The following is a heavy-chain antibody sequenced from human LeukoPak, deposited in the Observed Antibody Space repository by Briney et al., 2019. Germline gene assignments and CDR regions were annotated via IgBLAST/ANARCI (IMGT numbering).Heavy chain of an antibody. CDR2: ISSNGGST. CDR3: ARDLSGWFGCIDC. CDR1: GFTFSSYA. J-gene: IGHJ4*02. D-gene: IGHD3-10*01. Sequence: GGSPRLSCAASGFTFSSYAMHWVRQAPGKGLEYVSAISSNGGSTYYANSVKGRFTISRDNSKNTLYLQMNSLRAEDMAVYYCARDLSGWFGCIDCWGQGTLVTVSS. V-gene: IGHV3-64*01.